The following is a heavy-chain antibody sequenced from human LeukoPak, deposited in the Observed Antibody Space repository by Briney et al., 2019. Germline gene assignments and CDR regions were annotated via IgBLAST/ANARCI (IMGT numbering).Heavy chain of an antibody. J-gene: IGHJ6*03. D-gene: IGHD2-2*01. CDR1: GGTFSSYA. CDR2: IIPIFGTA. Sequence: SVKVSCKASGGTFSSYAISWVRQAPGQRLEWMGGIIPIFGTANYAQKFQGRVTITADESTSTAYMELSSLRSEDTAVYYCNALPYCSSTSCYGYYYYMDVWGKGTTVTVSS. V-gene: IGHV1-69*01. CDR3: NALPYCSSTSCYGYYYYMDV.